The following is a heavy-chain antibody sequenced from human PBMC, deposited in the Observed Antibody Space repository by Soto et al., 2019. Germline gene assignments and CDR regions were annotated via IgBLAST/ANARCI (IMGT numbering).Heavy chain of an antibody. Sequence: QVQLVEAGGCVVQPGRSLRLSCAASEFTFSKFAIHWVRQAPGKGLEWVAVISNDGRKTYYIDSVKGRFTISRDNSNNTLFLQMNSLRLEDTAVYYCAKDITTYSGGYPYYFDYWGQGTLVTVSS. CDR2: ISNDGRKT. J-gene: IGHJ4*02. V-gene: IGHV3-30*18. CDR3: AKDITTYSGGYPYYFDY. CDR1: EFTFSKFA. D-gene: IGHD1-26*01.